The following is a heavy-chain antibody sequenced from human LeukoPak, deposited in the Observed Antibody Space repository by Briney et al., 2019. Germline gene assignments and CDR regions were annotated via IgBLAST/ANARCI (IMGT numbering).Heavy chain of an antibody. CDR3: ARVLRYDDSSGYYAY. J-gene: IGHJ4*02. Sequence: ASVKVSCKASGYTFTDSYMHWVRQAPGQGLEYLAWINLKSGDANYAQTLQGRATMTRDTSISIVYMELSGLRTDDTAVYYCARVLRYDDSSGYYAYWGQGTLVTVSS. CDR2: INLKSGDA. CDR1: GYTFTDSY. D-gene: IGHD3-22*01. V-gene: IGHV1-2*02.